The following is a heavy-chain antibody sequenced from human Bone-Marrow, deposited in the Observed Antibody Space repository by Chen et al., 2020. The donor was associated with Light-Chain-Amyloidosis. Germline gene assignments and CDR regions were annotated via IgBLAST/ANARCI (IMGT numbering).Heavy chain of an antibody. D-gene: IGHD3-16*01. CDR1: GGSMDYYY. CDR3: GRDNIGGVDF. Sequence: QVQLQESGPGLVKLSVTLSLTCTDPGGSMDYYYWNWIRQPPGKGLEWIGYIYNSGTTNYNPSLRSRVTMSVDMSKKQFSLKLSSVTAADTAVYYCGRDNIGGVDFWGQGTPVTVSS. J-gene: IGHJ4*02. V-gene: IGHV4-59*01. CDR2: IYNSGTT.